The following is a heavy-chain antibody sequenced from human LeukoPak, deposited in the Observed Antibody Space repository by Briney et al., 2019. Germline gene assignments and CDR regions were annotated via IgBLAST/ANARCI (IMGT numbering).Heavy chain of an antibody. CDR3: TADGH. Sequence: TGGSLRLSCAASGITVNNAWMTWVRQAPGKGLEWVGRVKSKTDGGTTDYAAPVKGRFTISRDDSKNTLNLQMNSLRTEDTAIYHCTADGHWGQGALVTVSS. V-gene: IGHV3-15*01. J-gene: IGHJ4*02. CDR1: GITVNNAW. CDR2: VKSKTDGGTT. D-gene: IGHD3/OR15-3a*01.